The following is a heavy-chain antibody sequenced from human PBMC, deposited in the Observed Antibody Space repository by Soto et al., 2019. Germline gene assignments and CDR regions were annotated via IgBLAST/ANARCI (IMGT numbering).Heavy chain of an antibody. V-gene: IGHV4-30-4*01. Sequence: QVQLQESGPGLVKPSQTLSLTCTVSGGSISSGDYYWSWIRQPPGKGLEWIGYIYYSGSTYYNPSLKSRVTISVDTSKNQFSLKLSSVIAEDKVVYYCARVSHCLSTSCYDYYYGMDVWGQGTTVTVSS. CDR1: GGSISSGDYY. J-gene: IGHJ6*02. CDR3: ARVSHCLSTSCYDYYYGMDV. CDR2: IYYSGST. D-gene: IGHD2-2*01.